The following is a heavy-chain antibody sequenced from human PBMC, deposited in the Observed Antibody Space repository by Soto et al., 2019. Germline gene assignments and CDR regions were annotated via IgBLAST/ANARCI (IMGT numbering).Heavy chain of an antibody. J-gene: IGHJ4*02. V-gene: IGHV1-18*01. CDR3: AKDRGPRRQWLIDPFDY. D-gene: IGHD6-19*01. Sequence: QVQLVQSGAEVKKPGASVKVSCKASGYTFTTHGISWVRQVPGQGLEWMGWVRGDNGHTNYAQSLQGRVTMTTDTSTNTAYMELRSLRDEDTAVYYCAKDRGPRRQWLIDPFDYWGQGTLVTVSP. CDR2: VRGDNGHT. CDR1: GYTFTTHG.